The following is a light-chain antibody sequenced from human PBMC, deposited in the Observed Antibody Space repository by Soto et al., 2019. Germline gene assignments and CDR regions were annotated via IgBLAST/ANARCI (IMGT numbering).Light chain of an antibody. J-gene: IGLJ1*01. Sequence: ELTQPPSVSVAPGQTARITCGGNNIGSKSVHWYQQKPGQAPVLVVHDDTDRPSGIPERFSGSNSGNTATLTISRVEGGDEADFYCQVWDTSSDQYVFGTGTKVTVL. CDR3: QVWDTSSDQYV. CDR2: DDT. CDR1: NIGSKS. V-gene: IGLV3-21*02.